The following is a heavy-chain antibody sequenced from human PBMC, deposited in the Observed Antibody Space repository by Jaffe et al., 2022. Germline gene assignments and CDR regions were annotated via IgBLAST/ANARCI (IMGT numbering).Heavy chain of an antibody. J-gene: IGHJ3*02. D-gene: IGHD4-17*01. V-gene: IGHV1-2*02. CDR1: GYTFTGYY. CDR3: ARGMGYGDYPHDAFDI. CDR2: INPNSGGT. Sequence: QVQLVQSGAEVKKPGASVKVSCKASGYTFTGYYMHWVRQAPGQGLEWMGWINPNSGGTNYAQKFQGRVTMTRDTSISTAYMELSRLRSDDTAVYYCARGMGYGDYPHDAFDIWGQGTMVTVSS.